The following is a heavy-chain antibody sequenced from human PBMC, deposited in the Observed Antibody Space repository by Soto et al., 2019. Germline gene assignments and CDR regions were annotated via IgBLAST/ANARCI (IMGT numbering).Heavy chain of an antibody. CDR3: AHRSGQYGMDV. CDR1: GFSLSTSGVG. Sequence: QITLKESGPTLVKPTQTLTLTCTFSGFSLSTSGVGVGWIRQPPGKALEWLALIYWDDDKRYSPSLKSRLTLTKDTSKTQVVLTMTNRDPVDTATYYCAHRSGQYGMDVWGQGTTVTVSS. J-gene: IGHJ6*02. CDR2: IYWDDDK. D-gene: IGHD3-10*01. V-gene: IGHV2-5*02.